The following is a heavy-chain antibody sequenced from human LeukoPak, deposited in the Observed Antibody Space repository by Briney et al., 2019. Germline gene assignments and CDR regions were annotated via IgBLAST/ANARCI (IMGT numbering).Heavy chain of an antibody. V-gene: IGHV4-59*01. CDR3: ARDRDSSGWFDY. J-gene: IGHJ4*02. CDR1: GXSISGFY. Sequence: NPSETLSLTCTVSGXSISGFYGGWIRQPPGKGLEWIGFIYYSGSANYNPSLKSRVTMSVDTSKNQFSLKLSSVTAADTAFYYCARDRDSSGWFDYWGQGTLVTVSS. D-gene: IGHD6-19*01. CDR2: IYYSGSA.